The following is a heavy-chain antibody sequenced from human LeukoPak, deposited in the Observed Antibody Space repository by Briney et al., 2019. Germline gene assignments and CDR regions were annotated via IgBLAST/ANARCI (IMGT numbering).Heavy chain of an antibody. D-gene: IGHD3-10*02. CDR3: ARDKPYVYYYYYYMDV. J-gene: IGHJ6*03. V-gene: IGHV3-48*01. CDR2: ISSSSSTI. Sequence: PGGSLRLSCAASGFTFSSYSMNWVRQAPGKGLEWVSYISSSSSTIYYADSVKGRFTISRDNAKNSLYLQMNSLRAEDTAVYYCARDKPYVYYYYYYMDVWGKGTTVTVSS. CDR1: GFTFSSYS.